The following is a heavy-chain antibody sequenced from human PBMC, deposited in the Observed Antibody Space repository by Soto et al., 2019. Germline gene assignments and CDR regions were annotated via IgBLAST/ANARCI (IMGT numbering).Heavy chain of an antibody. J-gene: IGHJ4*02. CDR2: LDGSGIHP. D-gene: IGHD5-18*01. CDR1: GFTFTRDA. V-gene: IGHV3-23*01. Sequence: EVQLLESGGGLVQPGGSLRLSCEASGFTFTRDAISWVRQAPGRGLEGVSSLDGSGIHPSHADSVKGRFTIARDNSKNTVYLQMNSLRAEDTAVYYCVKARYSSNRGDFDYWGKGTVVTVSS. CDR3: VKARYSSNRGDFDY.